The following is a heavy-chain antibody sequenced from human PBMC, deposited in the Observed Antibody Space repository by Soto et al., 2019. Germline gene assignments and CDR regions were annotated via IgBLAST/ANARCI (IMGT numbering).Heavy chain of an antibody. CDR2: ISGSGAST. V-gene: IGHV3-23*01. D-gene: IGHD6-6*01. CDR1: GFTFSSYA. J-gene: IGHJ6*02. CDR3: AKDLDYSSSSEMDYYYGMDV. Sequence: EVQVLESGGGLVQPGGSLRLSCAASGFTFSSYAMNWVRQAPGKGLEWVSGISGSGASTHYADSVKGRFTISRDNSKNPVYLEMSSLRADDTAIYYCAKDLDYSSSSEMDYYYGMDVWGQGTTVTVSS.